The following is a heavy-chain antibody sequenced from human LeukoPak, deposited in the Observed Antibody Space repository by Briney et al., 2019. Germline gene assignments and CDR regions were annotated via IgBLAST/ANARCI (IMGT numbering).Heavy chain of an antibody. Sequence: ASVKVSCKASGYTFTGYYMHWVRQAPGQGLEWMGWINPNSGGTNYAQKFQGRVTMTRDTSISTAYMELSRLRSDDTAVYYCARSGLRLGELSYQRPWFDPWGQGTLVTVSS. CDR2: INPNSGGT. J-gene: IGHJ5*02. V-gene: IGHV1-2*02. CDR3: ARSGLRLGELSYQRPWFDP. CDR1: GYTFTGYY. D-gene: IGHD3-16*02.